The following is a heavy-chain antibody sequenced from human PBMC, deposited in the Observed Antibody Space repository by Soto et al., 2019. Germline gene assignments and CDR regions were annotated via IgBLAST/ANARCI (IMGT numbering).Heavy chain of an antibody. J-gene: IGHJ4*02. D-gene: IGHD2-2*01. Sequence: CSCYRICKRKPPGKGLEWIGYVYYSGSTISNPSLKSRVTISIDTSKNQFSLKMSSVTAADTAVYYCATLPAATFDYWGQGTLVTVSS. CDR3: ATLPAATFDY. V-gene: IGHV4-59*08. CDR1: CSCY. CDR2: VYYSGST.